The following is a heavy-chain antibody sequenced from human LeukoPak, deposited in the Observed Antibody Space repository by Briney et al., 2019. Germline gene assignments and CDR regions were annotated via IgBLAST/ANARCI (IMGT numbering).Heavy chain of an antibody. CDR2: INHSGST. D-gene: IGHD4-17*01. J-gene: IGHJ5*02. CDR1: GGSFSGYY. V-gene: IGHV4-34*01. CDR3: ARLLLILRSPNKRFDP. Sequence: SETLSLTCAVYGGSFSGYYWSWIRQPPGKGLEWIGEINHSGSTNYNPSLKSRVTISVDTSKNQFSLKLSSVTAADTAVYYCARLLLILRSPNKRFDPWGQGTLVTVSS.